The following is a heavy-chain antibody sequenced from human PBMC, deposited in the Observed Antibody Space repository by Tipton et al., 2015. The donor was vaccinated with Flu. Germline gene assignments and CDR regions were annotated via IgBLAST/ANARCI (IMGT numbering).Heavy chain of an antibody. D-gene: IGHD6-13*01. Sequence: TLSLTCTVSGGSISSYYWSWIRQPPGKGLEWIGYIYYSGSINYNPSLKSRVTISVDTSKNQFSLKLSSVTAADTAVYYCARGRGIAAAGPCDYWGQGTLVTVSS. CDR3: ARGRGIAAAGPCDY. CDR1: GGSISSYY. V-gene: IGHV4-59*01. J-gene: IGHJ4*02. CDR2: IYYSGSI.